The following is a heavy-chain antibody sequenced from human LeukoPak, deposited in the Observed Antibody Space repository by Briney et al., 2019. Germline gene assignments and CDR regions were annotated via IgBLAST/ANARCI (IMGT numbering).Heavy chain of an antibody. J-gene: IGHJ4*02. CDR2: INPSGGST. CDR1: GYTFTSHY. Sequence: ASVKVSCKASGYTFTSHYMHWVRQAPGQGLEWMGIINPSGGSTSYAQKFQGRVTITADESTSTAYMELSSLRSEDTAVYYCARAHYYDSSGYYSVGTPFDYWGQGTLVTVSS. CDR3: ARAHYYDSSGYYSVGTPFDY. D-gene: IGHD3-22*01. V-gene: IGHV1-46*01.